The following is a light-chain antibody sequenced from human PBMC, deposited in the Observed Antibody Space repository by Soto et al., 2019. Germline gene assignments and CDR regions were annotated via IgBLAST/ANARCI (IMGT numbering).Light chain of an antibody. V-gene: IGKV1-9*01. J-gene: IGKJ2*01. CDR1: QGINNF. CDR2: GAS. Sequence: IQLTQSPSSLSASVGDRVTITCRASQGINNFLAWYQQRPGKAPQLLVYGASTLESGVPSRFSGSGSGTDFTLTISSLQPEDFATYYCQQHSNCRFTFGQGTKLDIK. CDR3: QQHSNCRFT.